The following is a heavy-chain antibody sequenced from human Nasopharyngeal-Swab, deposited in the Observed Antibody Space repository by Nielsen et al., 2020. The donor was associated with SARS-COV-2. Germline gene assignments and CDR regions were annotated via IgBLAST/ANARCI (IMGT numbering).Heavy chain of an antibody. D-gene: IGHD3-22*01. J-gene: IGHJ1*01. CDR1: GYSFTSYW. V-gene: IGHV5-51*01. CDR2: IYPGDSDT. CDR3: ARHANYYYSSGHEYFQH. Sequence: GGSLRLSCKGSGYSFTSYWIGWVRQLPGKGLEWTGIIYPGDSDTTYSPSFQGQVTIPADKSISTAYLQWSSLKASDTAMYYCARHANYYYSSGHEYFQHWGQGTLVTVSS.